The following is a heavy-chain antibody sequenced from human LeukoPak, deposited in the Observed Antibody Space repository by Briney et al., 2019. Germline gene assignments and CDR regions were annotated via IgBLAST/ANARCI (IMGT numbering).Heavy chain of an antibody. CDR3: AREYDFAHDY. D-gene: IGHD3-3*01. CDR2: IWYDGSNK. J-gene: IGHJ4*02. CDR1: GFTFSNYG. Sequence: GGSLRLSCAASGFTFSNYGMHWVRQAPGKGLEWVADIWYDGSNKYYTDSVKGRFTVSRDNSKNTLYLQMNSLRAEDTAVYYCAREYDFAHDYWGQGTLVTVSS. V-gene: IGHV3-33*01.